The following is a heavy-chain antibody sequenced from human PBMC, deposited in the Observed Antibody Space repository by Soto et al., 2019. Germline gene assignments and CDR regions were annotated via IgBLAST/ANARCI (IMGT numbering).Heavy chain of an antibody. J-gene: IGHJ6*02. CDR1: GFTFSSYW. D-gene: IGHD3-22*01. Sequence: GGSLRLSCAASGFTFSSYWMSWVRQAPGKGLEWVANIKQDGSEKYYVDSVKGRFTISRDNAKNSLYLQMNSLRAEDTVVYCSASTTSYYYDSSGSEPYGRDVWGQGTTVTVSS. CDR2: IKQDGSEK. CDR3: ASTTSYYYDSSGSEPYGRDV. V-gene: IGHV3-7*05.